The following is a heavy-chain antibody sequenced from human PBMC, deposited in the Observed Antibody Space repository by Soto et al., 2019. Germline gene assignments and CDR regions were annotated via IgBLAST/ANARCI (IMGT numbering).Heavy chain of an antibody. CDR3: ARGLFLDY. CDR1: GFTFSNYW. J-gene: IGHJ4*02. V-gene: IGHV3-74*01. CDR2: INEDESNT. Sequence: HPGGSLRLSCATSGFTFSNYWMHWVRQAPGKGPVWVSRINEDESNTNYADSVKGRFTISRDNAKNTLYLQMNSLRAEDTAVYYCARGLFLDYWGQGTRVTVSS. D-gene: IGHD3-3*01.